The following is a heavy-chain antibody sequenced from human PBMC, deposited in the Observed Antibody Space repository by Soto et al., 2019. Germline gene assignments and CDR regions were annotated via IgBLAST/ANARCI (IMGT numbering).Heavy chain of an antibody. D-gene: IGHD3-22*01. V-gene: IGHV4-34*01. J-gene: IGHJ6*02. CDR2: INHSGST. CDR3: ARGVMEYYDSSGPLYGYYYGMDV. CDR1: GGSISSGGYS. Sequence: SETLSLTCAVSGGSISSGGYSWNWIRQTPGKGLQWIGQINHSGSTNYNPSLKSRVTISVDTSKNQFSLKLSSVTAADTAVYYCARGVMEYYDSSGPLYGYYYGMDVWGQGTTVTVSS.